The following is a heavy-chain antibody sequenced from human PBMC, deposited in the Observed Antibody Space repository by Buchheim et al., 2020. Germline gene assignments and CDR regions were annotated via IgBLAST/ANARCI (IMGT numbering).Heavy chain of an antibody. D-gene: IGHD3-3*01. CDR1: GFTFSSYA. J-gene: IGHJ4*02. Sequence: EVQLLESGGGLVQPGGSLRLSCAASGFTFSSYAMSWVRQAPGKGLEWVSAISGSGGSTYYADSVKGRFTISRDHSKNTLYLQMNSLRAEDTAVYYCAREDRLVLRFLEWLAIDYWGQGTL. CDR3: AREDRLVLRFLEWLAIDY. CDR2: ISGSGGST. V-gene: IGHV3-23*01.